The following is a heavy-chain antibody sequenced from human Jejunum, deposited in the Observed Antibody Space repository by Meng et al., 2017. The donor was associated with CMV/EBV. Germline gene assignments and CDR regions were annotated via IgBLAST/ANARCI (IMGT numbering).Heavy chain of an antibody. D-gene: IGHD6-13*01. CDR3: ARSQYSSSWGYNWFDP. Sequence: GSVSGYSWGGIRQPPGKGLEWIGEINHSGSTNYNPSLKSRVTISVDTSKNQFSLKLSSVTAADTAVYYCARSQYSSSWGYNWFDPWGQGTLVTVSS. J-gene: IGHJ5*02. V-gene: IGHV4-34*01. CDR1: GSVSGYS. CDR2: INHSGST.